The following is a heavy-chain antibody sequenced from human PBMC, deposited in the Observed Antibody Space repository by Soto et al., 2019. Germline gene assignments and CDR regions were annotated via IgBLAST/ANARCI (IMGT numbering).Heavy chain of an antibody. J-gene: IGHJ4*02. Sequence: QVQLQESGPGLVKPSQTLSLTCTVSGGSISSGDYYWSWIRQPPGKGLEWIGYIYYSGSTYYNPSLKSRVTISVDTSKNQFSLKLSSVTAADTAVYYCARVEVIVATKYYFDYWGQGTLVTVSS. CDR2: IYYSGST. V-gene: IGHV4-30-4*01. D-gene: IGHD5-12*01. CDR1: GGSISSGDYY. CDR3: ARVEVIVATKYYFDY.